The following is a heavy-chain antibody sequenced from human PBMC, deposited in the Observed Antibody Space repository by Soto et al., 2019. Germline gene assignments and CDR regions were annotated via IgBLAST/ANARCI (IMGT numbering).Heavy chain of an antibody. CDR1: GGTFSSYA. CDR3: ARDHWETDYYDTSVAYNWFDP. V-gene: IGHV1-69*01. CDR2: IIPIFGTA. Sequence: QVQLVQSGAEVKKPGSSVKVSCKASGGTFSSYAISWVRQAPGQGLEWMGGIIPIFGTANYAQKFQGRVTITADESTSTASKELSSLRSEDTAVYYCARDHWETDYYDTSVAYNWFDPWGQGTLVTVSS. D-gene: IGHD3-22*01. J-gene: IGHJ5*02.